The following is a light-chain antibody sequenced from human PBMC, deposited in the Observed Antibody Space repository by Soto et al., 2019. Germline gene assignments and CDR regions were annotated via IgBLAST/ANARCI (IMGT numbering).Light chain of an antibody. CDR3: SAYTSSFTVV. V-gene: IGLV2-14*01. Sequence: QSVLTQPASVSGSPGQSITIACTGTSSDVGGYNYVSWYQQHPGKAPKLMIYEVSNRPSGVSNRFSGSKSGNTASLTISGLQAVEEADYYCSAYTSSFTVVFGGGTKLTVL. CDR2: EVS. J-gene: IGLJ2*01. CDR1: SSDVGGYNY.